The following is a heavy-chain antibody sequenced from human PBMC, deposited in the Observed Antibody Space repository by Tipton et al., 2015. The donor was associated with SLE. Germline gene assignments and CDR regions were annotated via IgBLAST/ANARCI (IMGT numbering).Heavy chain of an antibody. D-gene: IGHD6-13*01. CDR3: ARGQLVNAFDI. J-gene: IGHJ3*02. CDR1: GGSISSYY. Sequence: TLSLTCTVSGGSISSYYWSWIRQPPGKGLEWIGYIYYSGSTNHNPSLKSRVTISVDTSKNQFSLKLSSVTAADTAVYYCARGQLVNAFDIWGQGTMVTVSS. V-gene: IGHV4-59*01. CDR2: IYYSGST.